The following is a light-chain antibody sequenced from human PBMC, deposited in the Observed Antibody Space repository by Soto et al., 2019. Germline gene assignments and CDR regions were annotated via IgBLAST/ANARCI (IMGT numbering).Light chain of an antibody. J-gene: IGLJ2*01. Sequence: QSALTQPASVSGSPGQSITISCTGTSSDVGGYNYVSWYQHHPDKAPKLMIYDVNNRPSGVSHRFSGSKSGNTASLTISGLQAEDEAAYYCSPYSSTNTRLVFGGGTKLTVL. V-gene: IGLV2-14*03. CDR3: SPYSSTNTRLV. CDR2: DVN. CDR1: SSDVGGYNY.